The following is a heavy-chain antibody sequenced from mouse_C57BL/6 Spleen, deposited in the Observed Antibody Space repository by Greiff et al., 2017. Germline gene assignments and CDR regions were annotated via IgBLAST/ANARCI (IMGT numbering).Heavy chain of an antibody. CDR1: GYTFTSYW. CDR3: ARKGDYSGNLVWFAY. J-gene: IGHJ3*01. D-gene: IGHD1-1*02. V-gene: IGHV1-55*01. Sequence: VQLQQPGAELVKPGASVKMSCKASGYTFTSYWITWVKQRSGQGLEWIGDIYPGSGSTNYNEKFKSTATLSVYTSSSRGYMQLSRLSSEDSAAYYCARKGDYSGNLVWFAYWGQGTLVTVSA. CDR2: IYPGSGST.